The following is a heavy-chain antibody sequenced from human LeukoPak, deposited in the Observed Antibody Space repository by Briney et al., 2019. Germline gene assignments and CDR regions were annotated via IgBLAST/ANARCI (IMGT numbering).Heavy chain of an antibody. CDR3: ARDRGRYSGYDFSCDY. Sequence: GGSLRLSCAASGFTFSDYYMSWIRQAPGKGLEWVSYISSSGSTIYYADSVKGRFTISGDNAKNSLYLQMNSLRAEDTAVYYCARDRGRYSGYDFSCDYWGQGTLVTVSS. CDR1: GFTFSDYY. CDR2: ISSSGSTI. D-gene: IGHD5-12*01. V-gene: IGHV3-11*01. J-gene: IGHJ4*02.